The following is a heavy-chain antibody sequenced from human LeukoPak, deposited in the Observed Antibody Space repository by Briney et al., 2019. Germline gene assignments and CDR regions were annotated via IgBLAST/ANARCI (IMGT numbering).Heavy chain of an antibody. CDR3: ARRYSGSYYGYYYYYMDV. Sequence: AASVKVSCKASGYTFTSYHMHWVRQAPGQGLEWMGIINPSGGTTNYAQKFQGRVTMTRDMSTSTVYMELSSLRSEDTAVYYCARRYSGSYYGYYYYYMDVWGKGTTATVSS. CDR1: GYTFTSYH. D-gene: IGHD1-26*01. CDR2: INPSGGTT. J-gene: IGHJ6*03. V-gene: IGHV1-46*01.